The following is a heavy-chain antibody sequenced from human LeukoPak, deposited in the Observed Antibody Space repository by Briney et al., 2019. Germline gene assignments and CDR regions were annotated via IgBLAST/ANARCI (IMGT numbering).Heavy chain of an antibody. Sequence: GRSLRLSCAASGFTFDDYAMHWVRQAPGKGLEWVSGISWNSGSIGYADSVKGRFTISRDNAKNSLYLQMNSLRAEDTALYYCAEDRYFGYSYGIDYWGQGTLVTVSS. V-gene: IGHV3-9*01. J-gene: IGHJ4*02. D-gene: IGHD5-18*01. CDR3: AEDRYFGYSYGIDY. CDR1: GFTFDDYA. CDR2: ISWNSGSI.